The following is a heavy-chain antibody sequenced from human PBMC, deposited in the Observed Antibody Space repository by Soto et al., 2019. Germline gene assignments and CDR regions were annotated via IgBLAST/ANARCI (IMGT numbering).Heavy chain of an antibody. CDR2: ISSSSSTI. D-gene: IGHD5-12*01. J-gene: IGHJ6*02. V-gene: IGHV3-48*02. Sequence: EVQLVESGGGVVQPGGSLRLSCAASGFTFSSYSMNWVRQAPGKGLEWVSYISSSSSTIYYADSVKGRFTISRDKAKNSLYLQMNSLRDEDTAVYYCAIPDYLYYYGMDVWGQGTTVTVSS. CDR1: GFTFSSYS. CDR3: AIPDYLYYYGMDV.